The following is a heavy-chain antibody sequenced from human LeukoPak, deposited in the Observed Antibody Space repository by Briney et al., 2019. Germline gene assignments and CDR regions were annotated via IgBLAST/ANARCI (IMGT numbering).Heavy chain of an antibody. CDR3: ARDTRRLKDYDFWSGPVYYFDY. J-gene: IGHJ4*02. V-gene: IGHV1-2*02. Sequence: ASVKVSCKASGYTFTGYYMHWVRQAPGQGLEWMGWINPNSGGTNYAQKFRGRVTMTRDTSISTAYMELSRLRSDDTAVYYCARDTRRLKDYDFWSGPVYYFDYWGQGTLVTVSS. CDR1: GYTFTGYY. CDR2: INPNSGGT. D-gene: IGHD3-3*01.